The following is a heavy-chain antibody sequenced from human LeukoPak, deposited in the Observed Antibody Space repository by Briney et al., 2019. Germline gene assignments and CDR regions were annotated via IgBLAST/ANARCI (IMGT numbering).Heavy chain of an antibody. D-gene: IGHD3-10*01. Sequence: GGSLRLSCAASGFTFSSYEMNWVRQAPGKGLEWVSYISSSGSTIYYADSVKGRFTISRDNAKTSLYLQMNSLRAEDTALYYCARRGGNHPLWFGEHYYYYYMDVWGKGTTVTVSS. CDR2: ISSSGSTI. J-gene: IGHJ6*03. CDR3: ARRGGNHPLWFGEHYYYYYMDV. CDR1: GFTFSSYE. V-gene: IGHV3-48*03.